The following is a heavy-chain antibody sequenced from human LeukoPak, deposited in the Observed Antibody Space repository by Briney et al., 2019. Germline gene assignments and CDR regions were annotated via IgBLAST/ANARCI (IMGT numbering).Heavy chain of an antibody. Sequence: PGGSLRLSCAAPGFTFSSYAMSRVRQAPGKGLEWVSAISGSGGSTYYADSVKGRFTISRDNSKNTLYLQMNSLRAEDTAVYYCAKVVRGVLLTGAFDIWGQGTMVTVSS. CDR1: GFTFSSYA. V-gene: IGHV3-23*01. J-gene: IGHJ3*02. CDR2: ISGSGGST. D-gene: IGHD3-10*01. CDR3: AKVVRGVLLTGAFDI.